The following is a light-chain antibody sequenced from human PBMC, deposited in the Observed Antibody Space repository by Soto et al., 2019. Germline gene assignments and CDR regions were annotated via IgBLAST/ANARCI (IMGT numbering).Light chain of an antibody. Sequence: DIQMTQSPSSLSASVGDRVTITCRASQSISRWLAWYQQKPGKAPKLLIHDATSLESGVPSRFSGSGSGTDFTLTISSLEPEDFAVYYCQQRSNWPPWTFGQGTKVDIK. V-gene: IGKV1-5*01. CDR3: QQRSNWPPWT. CDR1: QSISRW. J-gene: IGKJ1*01. CDR2: DAT.